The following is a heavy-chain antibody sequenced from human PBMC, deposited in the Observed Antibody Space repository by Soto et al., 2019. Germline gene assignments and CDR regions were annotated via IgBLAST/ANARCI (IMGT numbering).Heavy chain of an antibody. CDR1: GFTFTRYS. J-gene: IGHJ4*02. CDR2: ISSTTNYI. Sequence: GGSLRVSCAASGFTFTRYSMNWVRQAPGKGLEWVSSISSTTNYIYYADSMKGRFTVSRDNANHSVYLEMNSLSAEDTAVYYCARESEDLTSNFDYWGQGTLVTVSS. CDR3: ARESEDLTSNFDY. V-gene: IGHV3-21*01.